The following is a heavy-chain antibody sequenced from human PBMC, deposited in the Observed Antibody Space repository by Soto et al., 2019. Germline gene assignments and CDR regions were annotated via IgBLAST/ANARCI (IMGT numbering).Heavy chain of an antibody. CDR2: IYYSGST. CDR3: ARDLAEVGLRFGDYSYYYGMDV. CDR1: GGSISSGGYY. V-gene: IGHV4-31*03. J-gene: IGHJ6*02. D-gene: IGHD3-3*01. Sequence: QVQLQESGPGLVKPSQTLSLTCTVSGGSISSGGYYWSWIRQHPGKGLEWIGYIYYSGSTYYNPSLKSRVTISVDTSKNHFSLKLSSVTAADTAVYYCARDLAEVGLRFGDYSYYYGMDVWGQGTTVTVSS.